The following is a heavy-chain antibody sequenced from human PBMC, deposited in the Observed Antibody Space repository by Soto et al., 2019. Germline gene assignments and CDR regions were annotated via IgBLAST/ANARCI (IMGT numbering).Heavy chain of an antibody. CDR3: AKGGSFDI. V-gene: IGHV3-30*18. J-gene: IGHJ4*02. CDR1: GFAFSTYG. CDR2: ITSDVNYK. Sequence: GGSLRLSCAASGFAFSTYGLHWVRQAPGKELEWMAIITSDVNYKYYADSVKGRFTISRDNSKNTLFLQMNSLRAEDTAVYYCAKGGSFDIWGQGTLVTVSS. D-gene: IGHD3-16*01.